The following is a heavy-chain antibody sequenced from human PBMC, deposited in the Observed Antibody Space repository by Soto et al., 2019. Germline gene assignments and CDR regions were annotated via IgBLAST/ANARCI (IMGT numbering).Heavy chain of an antibody. D-gene: IGHD5-18*01. CDR1: GGSISSSSYY. J-gene: IGHJ5*01. V-gene: IGHV4-39*01. CDR3: ARASWIQLWREKWFDF. CDR2: IYYSGST. Sequence: NPSETLSLTCTVSGGSISSSSYYWGWIRQPPGKGLEWIGSIYYSGSTYYNPSLKSQVTISVDTSKNQFSLKLSSVTAADTAVYYCARASWIQLWREKWFDFWGQGTLVTVSS.